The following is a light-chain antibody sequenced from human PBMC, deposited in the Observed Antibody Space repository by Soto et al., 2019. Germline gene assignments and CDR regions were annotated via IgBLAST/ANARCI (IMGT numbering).Light chain of an antibody. J-gene: IGLJ2*01. Sequence: QSALTQPASVSGSPGQSITISCTGTSSDVGSYDFVSWYQHHPGKAPKLIIFEGNKRPSGVSNRFSGSKSGDTASLTLSGLQAEDEADYFCCSYAGGSLFLFGGGTKLTVL. CDR2: EGN. V-gene: IGLV2-23*03. CDR3: CSYAGGSLFL. CDR1: SSDVGSYDF.